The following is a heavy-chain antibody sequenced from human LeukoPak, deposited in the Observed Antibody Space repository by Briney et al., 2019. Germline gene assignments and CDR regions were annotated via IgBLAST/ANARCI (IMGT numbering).Heavy chain of an antibody. V-gene: IGHV1-46*01. J-gene: IGHJ3*02. CDR1: GYTFTSYY. CDR3: ARGRLPRPDAFDI. D-gene: IGHD2-15*01. Sequence: ASVKVSCKASGYTFTSYYMHWVRQAPGQGLEWMGIINPSGGSTSYAQKFQGRVTMTRDTSTSTVYLELSSLKSEDTAVYYCARGRLPRPDAFDIWGQGTMVTVSS. CDR2: INPSGGST.